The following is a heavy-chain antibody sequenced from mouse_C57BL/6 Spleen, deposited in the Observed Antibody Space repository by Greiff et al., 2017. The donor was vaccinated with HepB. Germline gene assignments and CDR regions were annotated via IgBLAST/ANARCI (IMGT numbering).Heavy chain of an antibody. V-gene: IGHV7-3*01. CDR2: IRNKANGYTT. J-gene: IGHJ1*03. CDR3: ARKYYGSSYVGYFDV. CDR1: GFTFTDYY. D-gene: IGHD1-1*01. Sequence: EVMLVESGGGLVQPGGSLSLSCAASGFTFTDYYMSWVRQPPGKALEWLGFIRNKANGYTTEYSASVKGRFTISRDNSQSILYLQMNALRAEDSATYYCARKYYGSSYVGYFDVWGTGTTVTVSS.